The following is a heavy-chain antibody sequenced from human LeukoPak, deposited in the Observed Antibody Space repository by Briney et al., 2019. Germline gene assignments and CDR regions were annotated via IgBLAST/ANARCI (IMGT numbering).Heavy chain of an antibody. J-gene: IGHJ6*03. CDR3: ARDNYYYMDV. CDR1: GGSISSGSYY. CDR2: IYTSGST. V-gene: IGHV4-61*02. Sequence: KTSETLSLTCTVSGGSISSGSYYWSWIRQPAGKGLEWIGRIYTSGSTNYNPSLKSRVTMSVDTSKNQFSLKLSSVTAADTAVYYCARDNYYYMDVWGKGTTVTISS.